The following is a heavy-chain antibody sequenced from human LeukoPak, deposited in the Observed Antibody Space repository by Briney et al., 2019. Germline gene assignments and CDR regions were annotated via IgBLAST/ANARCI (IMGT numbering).Heavy chain of an antibody. D-gene: IGHD3-10*01. CDR3: ARHGSITMVRGEGDYFDP. CDR2: IYLGDSDT. V-gene: IGHV5-51*01. CDR1: GYSFTNYW. J-gene: IGHJ5*02. Sequence: GESLKISCKGSGYSFTNYWIAWVRQMPGKGLEWMGIIYLGDSDTRYSPSFKGQVTISADKSINTAYLQWSSLKASDTAMYYCARHGSITMVRGEGDYFDPWGQGTLVTVSS.